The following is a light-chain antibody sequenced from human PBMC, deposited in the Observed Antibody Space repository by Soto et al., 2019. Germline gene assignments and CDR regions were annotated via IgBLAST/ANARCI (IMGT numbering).Light chain of an antibody. Sequence: EIVLPQSPGTLSLSPGARATLSCRASQSVSSSSLAWYQQRPGQAPRLLIYVASSRAPGIPDRFSGSGSGTDFTLTISRLEPEDFAVYYCQQYGRSLWTVGQGTKVDIK. CDR2: VAS. J-gene: IGKJ1*01. V-gene: IGKV3-20*01. CDR1: QSVSSSS. CDR3: QQYGRSLWT.